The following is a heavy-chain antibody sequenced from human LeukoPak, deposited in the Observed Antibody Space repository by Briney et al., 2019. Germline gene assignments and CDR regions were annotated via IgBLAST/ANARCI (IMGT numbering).Heavy chain of an antibody. V-gene: IGHV4-4*07. CDR1: GGSISSYY. J-gene: IGHJ4*02. CDR2: IYTSGST. Sequence: SETLSLTCTVSGGSISSYYWSWIRQPAGKGLEWIGRIYTSGSTNYNPSLKSRVTMSVDTSKNQFSLKVSSVTAADTAVYYCARGRYLPLYFDYWGQGTLVTVSS. CDR3: ARGRYLPLYFDY. D-gene: IGHD3-16*02.